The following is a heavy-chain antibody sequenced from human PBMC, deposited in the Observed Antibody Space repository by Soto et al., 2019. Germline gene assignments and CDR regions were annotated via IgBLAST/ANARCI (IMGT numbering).Heavy chain of an antibody. CDR3: ARDSTIFGVVITGYYYYGMDV. CDR2: LRYDGSST. CDR1: GLTFSNYA. V-gene: IGHV3-33*08. J-gene: IGHJ6*02. D-gene: IGHD3-3*01. Sequence: GGSLRLSCAASGLTFSNYAMSRVRQAPGKGLEWVSGLRYDGSSTYYADSVKGRFTISRDNSKNTLYLQMNSLRAEDTAVYYCARDSTIFGVVITGYYYYGMDVWGQGTTVTVSS.